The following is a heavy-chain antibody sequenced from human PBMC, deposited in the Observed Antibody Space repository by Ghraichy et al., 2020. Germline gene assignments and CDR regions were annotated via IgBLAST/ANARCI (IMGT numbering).Heavy chain of an antibody. CDR1: GGSISSYY. CDR2: IYYSGST. Sequence: PETLSLTCTVSGGSISSYYWSWIRQPPGKGLEWIGYIYYSGSTNYNPSLKSRVTISVDTSKNQFSLKLSSVTAADTAVYYCATVVYGDYGGGFDPWGQGTLVTVSS. CDR3: ATVVYGDYGGGFDP. D-gene: IGHD4-17*01. J-gene: IGHJ5*02. V-gene: IGHV4-59*01.